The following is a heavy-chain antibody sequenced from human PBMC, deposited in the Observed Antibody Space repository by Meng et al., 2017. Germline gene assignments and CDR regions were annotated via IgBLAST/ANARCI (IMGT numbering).Heavy chain of an antibody. CDR1: GFTVSSNY. J-gene: IGHJ6*02. Sequence: GESLKISCAASGFTVSSNYMSWVRQAPGKGLEWVSVIYSGGSTYYADSVKGRFTISRDNSKNTLYLQMNSLRAEDTAVYYCARIRYYGMDVWGQGNTVNGAS. CDR2: IYSGGST. CDR3: ARIRYYGMDV. V-gene: IGHV3-66*02.